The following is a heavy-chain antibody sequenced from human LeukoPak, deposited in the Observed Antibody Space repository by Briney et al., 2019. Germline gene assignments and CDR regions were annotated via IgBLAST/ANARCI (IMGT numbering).Heavy chain of an antibody. D-gene: IGHD3-22*01. V-gene: IGHV3-23*01. Sequence: GGSLRLSCAASGFTFSSYGMNWVRQAPGKGLEWVSGISGSGGTTYYADSVKGRFTISRDNSKNSLSLQVSSLRAEDTAVYYCAKTNGYYSDWGQGTLVTVSS. J-gene: IGHJ4*02. CDR1: GFTFSSYG. CDR2: ISGSGGTT. CDR3: AKTNGYYSD.